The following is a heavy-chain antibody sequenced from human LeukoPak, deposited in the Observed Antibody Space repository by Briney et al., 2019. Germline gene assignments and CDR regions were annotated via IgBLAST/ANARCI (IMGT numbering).Heavy chain of an antibody. Sequence: SETLSLTCTVSGGSIYSGGYYWSWIRQHPGKGLEWIGYIYYTGSTYYNPSLKSRVAISVDTSKNQFSLILSSVTAADTAVYYCARNADVSGNLLPFYFAYWGPGPLVPVSS. J-gene: IGHJ4*02. D-gene: IGHD3-10*01. CDR2: IYYTGST. V-gene: IGHV4-31*03. CDR3: ARNADVSGNLLPFYFAY. CDR1: GGSIYSGGYY.